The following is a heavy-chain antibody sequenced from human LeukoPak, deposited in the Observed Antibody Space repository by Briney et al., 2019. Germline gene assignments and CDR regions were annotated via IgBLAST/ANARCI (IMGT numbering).Heavy chain of an antibody. CDR1: GFTVSSNY. D-gene: IGHD6-19*01. CDR2: IYSGGST. CDR3: ARAWGRWLAIDP. V-gene: IGHV3-53*01. Sequence: GGSLRLSCVVSGFTVSSNYMSWVRQAPGKGLEWVSIIYSGGSTSYADSVKGRFTISRDNSNNTLYLQMNGLRTQDTAMYYCARAWGRWLAIDPWGQGTLVTVSS. J-gene: IGHJ5*02.